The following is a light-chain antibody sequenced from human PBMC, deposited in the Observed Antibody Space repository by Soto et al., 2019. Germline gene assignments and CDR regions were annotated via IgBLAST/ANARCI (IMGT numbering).Light chain of an antibody. CDR1: SSDIGGYNY. J-gene: IGLJ2*01. Sequence: QSALTQPRSVSGSPGQSVTISCTGTSSDIGGYNYVSWYQQHPNKAPKLMIYDVSNRPPGVPDRLSGSKSANTAYLTISGLQAEDEADYYCCSFAATYPVVFGGGTKLTVL. CDR2: DVS. CDR3: CSFAATYPVV. V-gene: IGLV2-11*01.